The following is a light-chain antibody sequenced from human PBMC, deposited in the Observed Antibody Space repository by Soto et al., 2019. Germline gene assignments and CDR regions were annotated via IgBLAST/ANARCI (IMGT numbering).Light chain of an antibody. Sequence: EIVMTQSPATLSVSPGERATLSCRAGQGVTTNFAWYQQKSGQSPRLLIYDVSIRATGVPARFSANGSETDFTLTISGLQSEDSAVYFCQQYNNWPFSFGQGTRLEIK. J-gene: IGKJ5*01. CDR3: QQYNNWPFS. V-gene: IGKV3-15*01. CDR1: QGVTTN. CDR2: DVS.